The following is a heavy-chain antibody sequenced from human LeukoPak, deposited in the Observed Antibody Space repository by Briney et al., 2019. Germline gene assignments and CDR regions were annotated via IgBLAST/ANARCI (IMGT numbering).Heavy chain of an antibody. V-gene: IGHV1-18*01. CDR3: ARGDIVVVPAAMGGDY. Sequence: ASVKVSCKASGYTFTSYGISWVRQAPGQGREWMGWISAYNGNTNYAQKLQGRVTMNPDTYQSTAYMELRSVRSDDTAVYYCARGDIVVVPAAMGGDYWGQGTLVTVSS. J-gene: IGHJ4*02. CDR1: GYTFTSYG. CDR2: ISAYNGNT. D-gene: IGHD2-2*01.